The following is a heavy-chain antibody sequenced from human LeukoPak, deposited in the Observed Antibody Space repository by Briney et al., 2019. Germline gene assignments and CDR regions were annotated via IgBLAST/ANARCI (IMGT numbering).Heavy chain of an antibody. D-gene: IGHD3-22*01. CDR2: I. J-gene: IGHJ6*02. Sequence: GESLKISCKGYSFTTYWIGWLSQMPGKGLEWMGIIYSPSFQGHVTISADKSISTAYLQWSSLKASDTAMYYCARRNSDSMYGMDVWGQGTTVTVSS. V-gene: IGHV5-51*01. CDR3: ARRNSDSMYGMDV. CDR1: SFTTYW.